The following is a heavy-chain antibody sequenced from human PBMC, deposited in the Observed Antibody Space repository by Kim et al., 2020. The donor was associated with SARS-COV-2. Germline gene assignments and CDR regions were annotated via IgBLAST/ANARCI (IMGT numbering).Heavy chain of an antibody. D-gene: IGHD2-2*01. CDR3: AKDIVVVPAAMLGSNYYYYGMDV. J-gene: IGHJ6*02. V-gene: IGHV1-46*01. CDR1: GYTFTSYY. CDR2: INPSGGST. Sequence: ASVKVSCKASGYTFTSYYMHWVRQAPGQGFEWMGIINPSGGSTSYAQKFQGRVTMTRDTSTSTVYMELSSLRSEDTAVSYCAKDIVVVPAAMLGSNYYYYGMDVCCQGTTVTVSS.